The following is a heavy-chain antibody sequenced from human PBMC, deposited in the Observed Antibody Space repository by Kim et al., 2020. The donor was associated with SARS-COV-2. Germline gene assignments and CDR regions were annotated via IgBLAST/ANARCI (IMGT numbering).Heavy chain of an antibody. CDR2: INPNTGDA. D-gene: IGHD3-16*01. Sequence: ASVKVSCKASGYAFSDYSINWVRQAPGQGLEWMGWINPNTGDAHYAQKFQGWVTITRDTSISTAYMEVTSLKSDDTAVYYCARDLGGFDSSGYFCYWGQGTLVTVSS. CDR1: GYAFSDYS. CDR3: ARDLGGFDSSGYFCY. J-gene: IGHJ4*01. V-gene: IGHV1-2*04.